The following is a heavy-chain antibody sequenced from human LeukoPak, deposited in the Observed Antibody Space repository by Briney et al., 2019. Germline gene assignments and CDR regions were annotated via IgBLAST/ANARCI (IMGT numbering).Heavy chain of an antibody. CDR3: ARPNFWSGYYQGY. J-gene: IGHJ4*02. D-gene: IGHD3-3*01. V-gene: IGHV1-2*02. CDR1: GYTFTGYC. Sequence: ASVKVSCKASGYTFTGYCMHWVRQAPGQGLEWMGWINPNSGGTNYAQKFQGRVTMTRDTSISTAYMELSRLRSDDTAVYYCARPNFWSGYYQGYWGQGTLVTVSS. CDR2: INPNSGGT.